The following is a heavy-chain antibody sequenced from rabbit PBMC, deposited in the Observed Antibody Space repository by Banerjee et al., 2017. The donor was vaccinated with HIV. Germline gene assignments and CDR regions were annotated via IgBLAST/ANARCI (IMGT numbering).Heavy chain of an antibody. CDR3: ARYADYGAVYAFDP. CDR2: IYTGSSGST. D-gene: IGHD2-1*01. CDR1: GFSFSSGYD. V-gene: IGHV1S40*01. Sequence: QSLEESGGDLVKPGASLTLTCTASGFSFSSGYDMCWVRQAPGKGLEWIACIYTGSSGSTYYASWAKGRFTVSKTSSTTVTLQMTSLTAADTATYFCARYADYGAVYAFDPWGPGTLVTVS. J-gene: IGHJ2*01.